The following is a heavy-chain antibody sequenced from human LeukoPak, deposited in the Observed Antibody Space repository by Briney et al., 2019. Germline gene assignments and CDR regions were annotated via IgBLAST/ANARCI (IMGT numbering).Heavy chain of an antibody. J-gene: IGHJ4*02. CDR2: ISSSSSYI. V-gene: IGHV3-21*01. Sequence: GGSLRLSCAASGFTFSSYSMNWVRQAPGKGLEWVSSISSSSSYIYYADSVKGRFTISRDNAKNSLYLQMNSLRAEDTAVYYCARDLVATISPFGYWGQGTLVTVSS. CDR1: GFTFSSYS. D-gene: IGHD5-12*01. CDR3: ARDLVATISPFGY.